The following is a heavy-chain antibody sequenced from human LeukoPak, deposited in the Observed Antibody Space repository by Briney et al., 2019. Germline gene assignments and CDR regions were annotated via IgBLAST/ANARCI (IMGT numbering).Heavy chain of an antibody. CDR2: ISVSGNT. D-gene: IGHD3-10*01. V-gene: IGHV3-23*01. Sequence: GGSLRLSCAASGFTLSSYAMSWVRQAPGKGLEWVSAISVSGNTYHADSVKGRFTISRDSSKNTLYLQMNRLRAEDAAVYYCAKEFLWFGELSHFDYWGQGTLVTVSS. J-gene: IGHJ4*02. CDR3: AKEFLWFGELSHFDY. CDR1: GFTLSSYA.